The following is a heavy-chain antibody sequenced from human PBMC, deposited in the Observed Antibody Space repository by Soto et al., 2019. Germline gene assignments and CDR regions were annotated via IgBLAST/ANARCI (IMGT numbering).Heavy chain of an antibody. CDR2: IYYSGST. D-gene: IGHD3-10*01. Sequence: SETLSLTCTVSGGSISSYYWSWIRQPPGKGLEWIGYIYYSGSTNYNPSLKSRVTISVDTSKNQFSLKLSSVTAADTAVYYCAREPEGSGSFGAFDIWGQGTMVTVSS. J-gene: IGHJ3*02. CDR3: AREPEGSGSFGAFDI. CDR1: GGSISSYY. V-gene: IGHV4-59*01.